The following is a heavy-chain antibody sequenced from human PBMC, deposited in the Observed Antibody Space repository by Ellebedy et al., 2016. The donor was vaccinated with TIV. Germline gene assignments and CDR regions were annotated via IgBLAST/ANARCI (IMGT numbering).Heavy chain of an antibody. CDR1: GFAFNNYL. CDR3: ARPDSEDNYMDV. V-gene: IGHV3-33*01. CDR2: IWYDGSNE. Sequence: GGSLRLXXAASGFAFNNYLMHWVRQAPGKGLEWVAVIWYDGSNEDYAASVKGRFTISRDDSNNTLFLQMNSLRGEDTAVYFCARPDSEDNYMDVWGKGTAVTVSS. J-gene: IGHJ6*03.